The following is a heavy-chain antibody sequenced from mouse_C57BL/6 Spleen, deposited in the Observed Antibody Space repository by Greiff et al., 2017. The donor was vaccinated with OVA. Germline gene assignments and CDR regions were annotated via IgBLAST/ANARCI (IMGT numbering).Heavy chain of an antibody. CDR1: GFTFSSYT. CDR2: ISGGGGNT. D-gene: IGHD1-1*01. Sequence: EVKLMESGGGLVKPGGSLKLSCAASGFTFSSYTMSWVRQTPEKRLEWVATISGGGGNTYYPDSVKGRFTISRDNAKNTLYLQMSSLRSEDTALYYCARQDYYGSSYDWFAYWGQGTLVTVSA. V-gene: IGHV5-9*01. J-gene: IGHJ3*01. CDR3: ARQDYYGSSYDWFAY.